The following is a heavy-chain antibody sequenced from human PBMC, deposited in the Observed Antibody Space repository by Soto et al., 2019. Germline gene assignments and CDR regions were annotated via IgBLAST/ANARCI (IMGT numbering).Heavy chain of an antibody. CDR3: ARPGAEHYDILTGYYHSGTFDI. CDR1: GGSISSSSYY. D-gene: IGHD3-9*01. V-gene: IGHV4-39*01. J-gene: IGHJ3*02. Sequence: QLQLQESGPGLVKPSETLSLTCTVSGGSISSSSYYWGWIRQPPGKGLEWIGSIYYSGSTYYNPSLKSRVTLSVDTSKTQFSLKLSSVTAADTAVYYCARPGAEHYDILTGYYHSGTFDIWGQGTMVTVSS. CDR2: IYYSGST.